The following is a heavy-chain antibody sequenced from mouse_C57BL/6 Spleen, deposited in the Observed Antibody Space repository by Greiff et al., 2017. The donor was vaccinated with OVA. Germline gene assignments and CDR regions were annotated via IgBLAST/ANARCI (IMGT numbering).Heavy chain of an antibody. V-gene: IGHV1-59*01. CDR1: GYTFTSYW. CDR3: ARRDKLGLGY. CDR2: IDPSDSYT. D-gene: IGHD4-1*01. J-gene: IGHJ3*01. Sequence: QVQLQQPGAELVRPGTSVKLSCKASGYTFTSYWMHWVKQRPGQGLEWIGVIDPSDSYTNYNQKFKGKATLTVDTSSSTAYMQLSSLTSEDSAVYYCARRDKLGLGYWGQGTLVTVSA.